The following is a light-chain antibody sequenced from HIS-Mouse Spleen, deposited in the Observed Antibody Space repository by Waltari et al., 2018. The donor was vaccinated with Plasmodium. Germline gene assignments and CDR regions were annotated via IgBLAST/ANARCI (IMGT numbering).Light chain of an antibody. V-gene: IGLV2-14*03. CDR2: DVS. Sequence: QSALPPPASVSGSPGQSSTISCTGPSSDVGGDNYDHWYQQHPGKAPKLMIYDVSNRPSGVSNRFSGSKSGNTASLTISGLQAEDEADYYCSSYTSSSTLVFGGGTKLTVL. CDR3: SSYTSSSTLV. CDR1: SSDVGGDNY. J-gene: IGLJ2*01.